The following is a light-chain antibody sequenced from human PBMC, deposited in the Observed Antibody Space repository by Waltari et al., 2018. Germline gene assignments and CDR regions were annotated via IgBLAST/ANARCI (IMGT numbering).Light chain of an antibody. CDR1: SAPSHYP. Sequence: QLVLTQSPSASASLGASVKLTCTLSSAPSHYPIPWPQQQPERGLRFLMKLDNDGSHIKGDGIPDRFSGSSSGAERYLTISSLQPEDEADYYCQTWDTAIQMFGEGTKLTVL. J-gene: IGLJ3*02. CDR2: LDNDGSH. CDR3: QTWDTAIQM. V-gene: IGLV4-69*02.